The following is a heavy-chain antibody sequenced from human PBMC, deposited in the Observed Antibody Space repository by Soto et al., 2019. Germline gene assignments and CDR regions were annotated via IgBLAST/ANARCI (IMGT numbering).Heavy chain of an antibody. J-gene: IGHJ4*02. D-gene: IGHD6-19*01. CDR3: ARDMWETSGWSHEY. CDR2: LSGSGGSI. V-gene: IGHV3-23*01. CDR1: GFTFNNYA. Sequence: EVQLLESGGGLVQPGGSLRLSCAASGFTFNNYAMSWVRQAPGKGLEWVSALSGSGGSIYYADSVKGRFTISRDNSKSTLFLQINSLRAEDTAVYYCARDMWETSGWSHEYWGQGTLVTVSS.